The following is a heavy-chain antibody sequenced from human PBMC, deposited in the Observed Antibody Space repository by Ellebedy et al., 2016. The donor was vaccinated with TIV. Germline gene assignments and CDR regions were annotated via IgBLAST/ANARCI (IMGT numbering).Heavy chain of an antibody. CDR2: ISGSGGST. Sequence: GESLKISXAASGFTFSSYAMSWVRQAPGKGLEWVSAISGSGGSTYYADSVKGRFTISRDNSKNTLYLQMNSLRAEDTAVYYCAKIAAQLPQSDVWGQGTTVTVSS. CDR1: GFTFSSYA. J-gene: IGHJ6*02. D-gene: IGHD6-6*01. CDR3: AKIAAQLPQSDV. V-gene: IGHV3-23*01.